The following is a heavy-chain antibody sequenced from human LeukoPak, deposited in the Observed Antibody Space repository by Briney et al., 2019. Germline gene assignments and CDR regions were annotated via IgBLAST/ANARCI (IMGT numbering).Heavy chain of an antibody. CDR2: ISYDGSNK. Sequence: GGSLRLSCAASGFTFSSYAMRWVRQAPGKGLEWVAVISYDGSNKYYADSVKGRFTISRDNSKNTLYLQMNSLRAEDTAVYYCARVLVDTAMVDYYYYGMDVWGQGTTVTVSS. V-gene: IGHV3-30*14. J-gene: IGHJ6*02. CDR3: ARVLVDTAMVDYYYYGMDV. CDR1: GFTFSSYA. D-gene: IGHD5-18*01.